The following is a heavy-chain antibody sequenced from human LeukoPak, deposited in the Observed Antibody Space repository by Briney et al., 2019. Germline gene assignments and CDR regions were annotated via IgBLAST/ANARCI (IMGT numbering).Heavy chain of an antibody. CDR2: INHSGST. J-gene: IGHJ4*02. D-gene: IGHD2-21*01. CDR1: GGSFSGYY. CDR3: ARDSSSPRGFDY. V-gene: IGHV4-34*01. Sequence: SETLSLTCAVYGGSFSGYYWSWIRQPPGKGLEWIGKINHSGSTNYNPSLKSRVTISVDTSKNQFSLKLSSVTAADTAVYYCARDSSSPRGFDYWGQGTLVTVSS.